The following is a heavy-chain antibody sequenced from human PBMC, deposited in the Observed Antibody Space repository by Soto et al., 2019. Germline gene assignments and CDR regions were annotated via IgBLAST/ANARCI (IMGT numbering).Heavy chain of an antibody. V-gene: IGHV1-69*13. CDR1: GGTFSSYA. J-gene: IGHJ5*02. CDR2: IIPIFGTA. Sequence: SVKVSCKASGGTFSSYAISWVRQAPGQGLEWMGGIIPIFGTANYAQKFQGRVTITADESTSTAYMELSSLRSEDTAVYYCASGDRLAARNWFDPWGQGTLVTVS. D-gene: IGHD6-6*01. CDR3: ASGDRLAARNWFDP.